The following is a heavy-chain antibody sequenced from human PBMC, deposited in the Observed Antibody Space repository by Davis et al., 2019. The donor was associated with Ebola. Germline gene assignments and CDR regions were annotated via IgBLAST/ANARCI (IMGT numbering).Heavy chain of an antibody. Sequence: AASVKVSCKASGYTFTSYGISWVRQAPGQGLEWMGWINAGNGNTKYSQKFQGRVTITRDTSASTAYMELSSLRSEDTAVYYCARDWGGTIGSSREYYFDYWGQGTLVTVSS. CDR1: GYTFTSYG. J-gene: IGHJ4*02. V-gene: IGHV1-3*01. CDR3: ARDWGGTIGSSREYYFDY. D-gene: IGHD6-6*01. CDR2: INAGNGNT.